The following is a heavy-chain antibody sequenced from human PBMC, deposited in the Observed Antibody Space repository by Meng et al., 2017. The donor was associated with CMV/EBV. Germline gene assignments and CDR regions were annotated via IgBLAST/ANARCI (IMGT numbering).Heavy chain of an antibody. D-gene: IGHD3-22*01. V-gene: IGHV3-23*01. J-gene: IGHJ4*02. CDR3: AKGYYDSSGYSYDDY. CDR1: GFTFTTFG. Sequence: GGSLRLSCAASGFTFTTFGMAWVRQAPGKGPEWVSSTSASDFGSYYADSVKGRFTVSRDNSKNTLYLQMNSLRAEDTALYYCAKGYYDSSGYSYDDYWGQGTLVTVSS. CDR2: TSASDFGS.